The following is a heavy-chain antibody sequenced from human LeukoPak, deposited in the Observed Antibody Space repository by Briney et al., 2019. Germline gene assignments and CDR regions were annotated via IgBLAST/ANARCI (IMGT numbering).Heavy chain of an antibody. CDR2: ISYAGSEK. V-gene: IGHV3-30-3*01. CDR1: GFTFSSYW. CDR3: ARGHTPNVISATPY. J-gene: IGHJ4*02. D-gene: IGHD2-15*01. Sequence: GGSLRLSCAASGFTFSSYWMSWVRQAPGKGLEWVAVISYAGSEKICADSVKGRFTISRDNSKNTLYLQVGSLRVEDTAVYYCARGHTPNVISATPYWGQGTLVTVSS.